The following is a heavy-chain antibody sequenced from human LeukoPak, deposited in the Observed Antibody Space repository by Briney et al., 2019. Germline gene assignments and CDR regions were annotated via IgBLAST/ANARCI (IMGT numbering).Heavy chain of an antibody. CDR2: IWNDGSNR. CDR1: GFTFSIYG. CDR3: AREVPGIAAAGDFDY. Sequence: PGRSLRLSCAASGFTFSIYGMHWVRQAPGKGLEWVAVIWNDGSNRYYADSVKGRFTISRDNSKNTLYLQMNSLRAEDTAVYYCAREVPGIAAAGDFDYWGQGTLVTVSS. V-gene: IGHV3-33*01. D-gene: IGHD6-13*01. J-gene: IGHJ4*02.